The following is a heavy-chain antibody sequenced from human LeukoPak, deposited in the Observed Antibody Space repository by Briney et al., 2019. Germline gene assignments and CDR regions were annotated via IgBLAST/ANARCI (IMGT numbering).Heavy chain of an antibody. CDR3: ARGRASSPSPYDFWSGYSRYYFDY. V-gene: IGHV4-59*12. CDR1: GGSISSYY. CDR2: LDNTERT. D-gene: IGHD3-3*01. J-gene: IGHJ4*02. Sequence: PSETLPLTCTVSGGSISSYYWSWIRQPPGKGLEWIGYLDNTERTNYNPSLKSRLTISLDTSSNRFSLKLSSVTAADTAVYYCARGRASSPSPYDFWSGYSRYYFDYWGQGTLVTVSS.